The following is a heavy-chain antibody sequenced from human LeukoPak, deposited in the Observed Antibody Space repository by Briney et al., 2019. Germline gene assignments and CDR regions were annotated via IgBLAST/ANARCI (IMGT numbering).Heavy chain of an antibody. CDR1: GFTFNTYN. CDR2: ISSSSSYI. Sequence: GGSLRLSCAASGFTFNTYNMNWVRQAPGKGLEWVSSISSSSSYIYYADSVKGRFTISRDNAKNSLYLQMNSLRAEDTAVYYCARARGLGYGDDVRWFDPWGQGTLVTVSS. CDR3: ARARGLGYGDDVRWFDP. J-gene: IGHJ5*02. D-gene: IGHD4-17*01. V-gene: IGHV3-21*01.